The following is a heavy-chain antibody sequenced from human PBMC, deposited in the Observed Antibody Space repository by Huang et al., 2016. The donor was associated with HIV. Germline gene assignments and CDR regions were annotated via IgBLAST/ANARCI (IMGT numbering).Heavy chain of an antibody. CDR1: GVSIRSGSYF. J-gene: IGHJ3*02. D-gene: IGHD6-13*01. CDR2: VHTGGEI. CDR3: ARGDSSWYYVVAFDI. V-gene: IGHV4-61*09. Sequence: QVLLQESGPALVKPSQTLSLTCSVSGVSIRSGSYFWSWIRQPAGKGLEWIGHVHTGGEISVNPALKGRVIISLDPSKSQISLSLRSVTAADTAVYYCARGDSSWYYVVAFDIWGQGTNVIVSS.